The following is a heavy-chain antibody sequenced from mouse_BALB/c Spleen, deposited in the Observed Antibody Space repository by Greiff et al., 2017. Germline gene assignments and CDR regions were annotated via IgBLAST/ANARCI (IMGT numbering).Heavy chain of an antibody. D-gene: IGHD2-1*01. Sequence: LQQSGSELVRPGASVKLSCKASGYTFTSYWMHWVKQRPGQGLEWIGNIYPGSGSTNYDEKFKSKATLTVDTSSSTAYMQLSSLTSEDSAVYYCTRRGGNSYAMDYWGQGTSVTVSS. CDR3: TRRGGNSYAMDY. CDR1: GYTFTSYW. J-gene: IGHJ4*01. V-gene: IGHV1S22*01. CDR2: IYPGSGST.